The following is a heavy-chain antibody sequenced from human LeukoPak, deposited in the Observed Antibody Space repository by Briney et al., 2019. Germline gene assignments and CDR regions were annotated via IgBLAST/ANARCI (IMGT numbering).Heavy chain of an antibody. D-gene: IGHD3-3*01. CDR3: ASFGAVIKGAFDI. Sequence: PSETLSLTCTVSGGSISSYYWSWIWQPPGKGLEWIGYIYYSGSTNYNPSLKSRVTISVDTSKNQFSLKLSSVTAADTAVYYCASFGAVIKGAFDIWGQGTMVTVSS. J-gene: IGHJ3*02. CDR1: GGSISSYY. CDR2: IYYSGST. V-gene: IGHV4-59*01.